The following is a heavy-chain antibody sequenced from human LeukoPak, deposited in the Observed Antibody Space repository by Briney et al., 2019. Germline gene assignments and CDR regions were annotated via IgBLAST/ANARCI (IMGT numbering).Heavy chain of an antibody. CDR1: GFTFSSYA. J-gene: IGHJ6*03. CDR2: ISKSSTYI. Sequence: PGGSLRLSCAASGFTFSSYAMSWVRQAPGKGLEWVSSISKSSTYIYYADSVKGRFTISRDNANNSVYLQMNSLRAEDTAVYYCARNLPPTVQNYYYYMDVWGKGTTVTVSS. CDR3: ARNLPPTVQNYYYYMDV. V-gene: IGHV3-21*01. D-gene: IGHD1-14*01.